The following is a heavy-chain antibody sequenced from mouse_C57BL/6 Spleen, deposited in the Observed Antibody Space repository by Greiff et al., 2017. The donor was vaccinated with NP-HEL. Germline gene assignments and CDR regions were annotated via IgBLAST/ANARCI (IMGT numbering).Heavy chain of an antibody. CDR3: ARREDYLPMDY. Sequence: EVKLMESGGGLVKPGGSLKLSCAASGFTFSDYGMHWVRQAPEKGLEWVAYISSGSSTIYYADPVKGRFTISRDNAKNTLFLQMTSLRSEDTAMYYCARREDYLPMDYWGQGTSVTVSS. D-gene: IGHD2-4*01. CDR2: ISSGSSTI. V-gene: IGHV5-17*01. J-gene: IGHJ4*01. CDR1: GFTFSDYG.